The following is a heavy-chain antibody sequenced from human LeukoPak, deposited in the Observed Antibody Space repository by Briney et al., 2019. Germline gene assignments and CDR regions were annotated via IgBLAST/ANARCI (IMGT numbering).Heavy chain of an antibody. Sequence: PGGSLRLSCAASGFTVSSNYMSWVRQAPGKGLEWVSVIYSGGSTYYADSVKGRFTISRDNSKNTLYLQMNSLRAEDTAVYYCAKDVVAVAGTTDAFDIWGQGTMVTVSS. D-gene: IGHD6-19*01. V-gene: IGHV3-66*01. CDR2: IYSGGST. CDR1: GFTVSSNY. CDR3: AKDVVAVAGTTDAFDI. J-gene: IGHJ3*02.